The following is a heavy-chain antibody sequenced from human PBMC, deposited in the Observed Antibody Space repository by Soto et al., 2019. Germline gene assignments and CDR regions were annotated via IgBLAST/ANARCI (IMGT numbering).Heavy chain of an antibody. CDR1: GGSFSCYF. J-gene: IGHJ4*02. CDR2: INDNGST. CDR3: ARGPKKLIY. Sequence: TSETLSLTCGVSGGSFSCYFWTWIRQPPGKGLEWIGAINDNGSTNFNPSLKSRVTMSVDASKNQFSLKLDSVTAADTAVYYCARGPKKLIYWSQGNLVTVSS. D-gene: IGHD2-8*01. V-gene: IGHV4-34*01.